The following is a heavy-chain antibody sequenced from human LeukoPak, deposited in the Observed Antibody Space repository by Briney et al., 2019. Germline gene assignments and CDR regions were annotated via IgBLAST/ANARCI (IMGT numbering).Heavy chain of an antibody. CDR1: GYTFTSYD. CDR2: INPNSGGT. J-gene: IGHJ5*02. V-gene: IGHV1-2*02. Sequence: ASVKVSCKASGYTFTSYDINWVRQAPGQGLEWMGWINPNSGGTNYAQKFQGRVTMTRDTSISTAYMELSRLRSDDTAVYYCARDLLTFDPWGQGTLVTVSS. D-gene: IGHD2/OR15-2a*01. CDR3: ARDLLTFDP.